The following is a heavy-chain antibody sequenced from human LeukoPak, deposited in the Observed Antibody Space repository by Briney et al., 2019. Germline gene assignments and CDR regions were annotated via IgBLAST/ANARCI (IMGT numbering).Heavy chain of an antibody. CDR2: IYPGDSDT. D-gene: IGHD6-19*01. CDR3: ARQRGIAVAVTYYFDY. CDR1: GYSFTSYW. J-gene: IGHJ4*02. V-gene: IGHV5-51*01. Sequence: GESLKISCKGSGYSFTSYWIGWVRQMPGKGLEWMGIIYPGDSDTRYSPSFQGQVTISADKSISTAYLQWSSLKASDTAMYYCARQRGIAVAVTYYFDYWGQGTLVTVSP.